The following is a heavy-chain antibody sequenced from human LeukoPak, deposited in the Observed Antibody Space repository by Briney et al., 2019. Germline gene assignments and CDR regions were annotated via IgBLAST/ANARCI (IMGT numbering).Heavy chain of an antibody. Sequence: ASVKVSCKASGGTFSSYAISWVRQAPGQGLEWMGRIIPILGIANYAQKFQGRVTITADKSTSTACMELSSLRSDDTAVYYCARDDGDYYYGMDVWGQGTTVTASS. CDR1: GGTFSSYA. CDR2: IIPILGIA. CDR3: ARDDGDYYYGMDV. D-gene: IGHD4-17*01. V-gene: IGHV1-69*04. J-gene: IGHJ6*02.